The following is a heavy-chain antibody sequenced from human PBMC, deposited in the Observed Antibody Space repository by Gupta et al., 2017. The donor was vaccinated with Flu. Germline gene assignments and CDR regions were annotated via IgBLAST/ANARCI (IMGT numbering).Heavy chain of an antibody. CDR1: GVPFRDIW. CDR3: ITERPFKGMVTLDY. V-gene: IGHV3-15*01. J-gene: IGHJ4*02. CDR2: IKCRDDGGTG. Sequence: EVQLVESGGGLGGPGGALGPPVHAFGVPFRDIWMGWVRQAPGKGPEWLGRIKCRDDGGTGDYLAPVKGRFTFSRDDSRNTLYLQMDSLKTEDTAMYYCITERPFKGMVTLDYWGQGTLVTVSS. D-gene: IGHD5-18*01.